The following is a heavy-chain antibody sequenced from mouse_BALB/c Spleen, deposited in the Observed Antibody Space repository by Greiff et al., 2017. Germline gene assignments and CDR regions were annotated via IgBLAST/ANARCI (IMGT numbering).Heavy chain of an antibody. CDR2: IWAGGST. Sequence: QVQLKESGPGLVAPSQSLSITCTVSGFSLTSYGVHWVRQPPGKGLEWLGVIWAGGSTNYNSALMSRLSISKDNSKSQVFLKMNSLQTDDTAMYYCAREKVAPYYAMDYWGQGTSVTVSS. V-gene: IGHV2-9*02. J-gene: IGHJ4*01. CDR3: AREKVAPYYAMDY. CDR1: GFSLTSYG. D-gene: IGHD1-1*01.